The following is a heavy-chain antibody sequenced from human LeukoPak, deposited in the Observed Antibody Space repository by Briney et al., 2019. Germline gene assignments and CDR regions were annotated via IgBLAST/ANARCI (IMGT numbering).Heavy chain of an antibody. CDR2: IYHSGST. J-gene: IGHJ4*02. D-gene: IGHD1-26*01. Sequence: SETLSLTCTVSGYSINSGYYWGWIRQPPGKGLEWIGTIYHSGSTYYNPSLKSRVTISVDTSKNQFSLRLNSVTAADTAVYYCARPTYSGSYYFDYWGQGTLVTVSS. CDR1: GYSINSGYY. V-gene: IGHV4-38-2*02. CDR3: ARPTYSGSYYFDY.